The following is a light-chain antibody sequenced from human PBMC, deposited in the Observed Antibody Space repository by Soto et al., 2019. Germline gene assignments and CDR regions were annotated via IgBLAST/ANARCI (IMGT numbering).Light chain of an antibody. CDR1: QVISGR. Sequence: IPLTQSPAARSAPSGEAGTSACRASQVISGRLDWYQQTPGRVPRLLIYGASKLESGVPARFSGSGSGTDFTLTISGLQPEDFAAYYCQQYYSPPRTFGRGTKVDIK. V-gene: IGKV1-39*01. CDR3: QQYYSPPRT. J-gene: IGKJ4*01. CDR2: GAS.